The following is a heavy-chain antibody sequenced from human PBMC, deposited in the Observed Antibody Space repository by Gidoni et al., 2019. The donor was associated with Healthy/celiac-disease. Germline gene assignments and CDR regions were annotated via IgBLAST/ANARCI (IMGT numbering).Heavy chain of an antibody. Sequence: QVQLVESGGGVVQPGGSLRLSCAASGFTSTSSGIHWVRQAPGKGLEWVAFIRYVGSNKYYADSVKGRFTISRDKSKNTLYRQMNSLRAEDTAVYYCAKVAPRDYGDYPGYYMDVWGKGTTVTVSS. CDR3: AKVAPRDYGDYPGYYMDV. D-gene: IGHD4-17*01. V-gene: IGHV3-30*02. CDR1: GFTSTSSG. CDR2: IRYVGSNK. J-gene: IGHJ6*03.